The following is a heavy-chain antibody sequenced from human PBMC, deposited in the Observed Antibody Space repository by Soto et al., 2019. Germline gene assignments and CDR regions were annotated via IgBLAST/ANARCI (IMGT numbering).Heavy chain of an antibody. D-gene: IGHD1-26*01. CDR3: ARRGFMGATTIDY. CDR1: GGSISSGDYY. V-gene: IGHV4-30-4*01. J-gene: IGHJ4*02. Sequence: PSETLSLTCTVSGGSISSGDYYWSWIRQPPGKGLEWIGYIYYSGSTYYNPSLKSRVTISVDTSKNQFSLKLSSVAAADTAVYYCARRGFMGATTIDYWGQGTLVTVSS. CDR2: IYYSGST.